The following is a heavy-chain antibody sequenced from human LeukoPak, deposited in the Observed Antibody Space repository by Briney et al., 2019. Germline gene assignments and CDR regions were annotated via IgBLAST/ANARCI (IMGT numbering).Heavy chain of an antibody. CDR1: SYSFTRYG. V-gene: IGHV1-18*01. CDR3: ARDQGGYYSSSWVFDY. J-gene: IGHJ4*02. CDR2: ISGYNGGT. Sequence: GASVKVSCKASSYSFTRYGISWVRQAPGQGLEWMGWISGYNGGTKYAQKFEGRVTMTRDTSISTAYMELSRLRSDDTAVYYCARDQGGYYSSSWVFDYWGQGTLVTVSS. D-gene: IGHD6-13*01.